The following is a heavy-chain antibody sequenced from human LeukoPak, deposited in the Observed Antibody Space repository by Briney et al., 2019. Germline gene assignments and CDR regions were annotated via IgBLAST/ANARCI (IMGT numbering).Heavy chain of an antibody. CDR2: IIPILGIA. V-gene: IGHV1-69*04. J-gene: IGHJ6*02. CDR3: ARGNYDFWSGYSYYYYGMDV. Sequence: EASVKVSCKASGGTFGSYAISWVRRAPGQGLEWMGRIIPILGIANYAQKFQGRVTITADKSTSTAYMELSSLRSEDTAVYYCARGNYDFWSGYSYYYYGMDVWGQGTTVTVSS. D-gene: IGHD3-3*01. CDR1: GGTFGSYA.